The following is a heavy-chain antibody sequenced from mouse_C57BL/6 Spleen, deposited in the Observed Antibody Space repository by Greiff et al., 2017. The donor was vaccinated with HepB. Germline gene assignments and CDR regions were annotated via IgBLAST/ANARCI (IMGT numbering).Heavy chain of an antibody. D-gene: IGHD2-4*01. CDR3: ARRDYDGAMDY. CDR1: GYSITSGYY. V-gene: IGHV3-6*01. Sequence: EVKLQESGPGLVKPSPSLSLTCSVTGYSITSGYYWNWIRQFPGNKLEWMGYISYDGSNNYNPSLKNRISITRDTSKNQFFLKLNSVTTEDTATYYCARRDYDGAMDYWGQGTSVTVSS. CDR2: ISYDGSN. J-gene: IGHJ4*01.